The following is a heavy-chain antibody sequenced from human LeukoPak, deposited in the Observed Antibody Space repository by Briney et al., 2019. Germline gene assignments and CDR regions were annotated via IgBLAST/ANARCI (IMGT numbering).Heavy chain of an antibody. V-gene: IGHV1-2*02. Sequence: GASVKVSCKASGGTFSSYAISWVRQAPGQGLEWMGWINPNTGDTNYAQRFQGRVTMTRDTSINTAYMELSGLRSDDTAVYYCARDLPPYGSGSWAPYYYYMDVWGKGTTVTISS. CDR3: ARDLPPYGSGSWAPYYYYMDV. J-gene: IGHJ6*03. D-gene: IGHD3-10*01. CDR1: GGTFSSYA. CDR2: INPNTGDT.